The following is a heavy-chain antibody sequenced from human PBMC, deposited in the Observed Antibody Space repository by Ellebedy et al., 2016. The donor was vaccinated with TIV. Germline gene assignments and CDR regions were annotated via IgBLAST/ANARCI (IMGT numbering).Heavy chain of an antibody. CDR3: ARDFMVRGVILPNFQH. J-gene: IGHJ1*01. CDR2: IRQDGSEK. CDR1: GFTFSSYA. V-gene: IGHV3-7*03. D-gene: IGHD3-10*01. Sequence: GGSLRLSXAASGFTFSSYAMSWVRQAPGKGLEWVANIRQDGSEKYYVDSVKGRFTISRDNAKNSLYLQMNSLRAEDTAVYYCARDFMVRGVILPNFQHWGQGTLVTVSS.